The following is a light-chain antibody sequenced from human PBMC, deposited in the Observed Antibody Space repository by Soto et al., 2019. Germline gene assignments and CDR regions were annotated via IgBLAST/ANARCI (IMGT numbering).Light chain of an antibody. Sequence: QSALTQPAAVSGSPGQSITISCTGTNNDIGGHNHVSWYQQHPGNSPKLIIYEVTGRPSGVSNRFSASKSGTTASLTISGLQAEDEADYYCCSYAITWVCGGGTKVTVL. CDR2: EVT. CDR1: NNDIGGHNH. J-gene: IGLJ3*02. V-gene: IGLV2-23*02. CDR3: CSYAITWV.